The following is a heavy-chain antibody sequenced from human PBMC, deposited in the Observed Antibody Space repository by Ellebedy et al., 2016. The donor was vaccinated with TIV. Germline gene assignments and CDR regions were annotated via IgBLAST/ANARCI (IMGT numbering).Heavy chain of an antibody. V-gene: IGHV3-30-3*01. CDR1: GFTFSSYD. Sequence: PGGSLRLSCAASGFTFSSYDMHWVRQAPGKGLEWVAFILRDASSKYYADSVRGRFSISRDNSKDIVELQMNSLSTYDAALYYWAREATFSYGRAVDHWGQGTLATVSS. CDR3: AREATFSYGRAVDH. J-gene: IGHJ4*02. D-gene: IGHD3-16*01. CDR2: ILRDASSK.